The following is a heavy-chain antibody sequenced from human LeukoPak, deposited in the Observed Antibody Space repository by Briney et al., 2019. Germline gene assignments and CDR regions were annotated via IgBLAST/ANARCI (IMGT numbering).Heavy chain of an antibody. CDR3: ASSVDTAMVETLDY. V-gene: IGHV4-34*01. D-gene: IGHD5-18*01. CDR2: INHSGST. Sequence: GSLRLSCAASGFTFSNAWMSWIRQPPGKGLEWIGEINHSGSTNYNPSLKSRVTISVDTSKNQFSLKLSSVTAADTAVYYCASSVDTAMVETLDYWGQGTLVTVSS. CDR1: GFTFSNAW. J-gene: IGHJ4*02.